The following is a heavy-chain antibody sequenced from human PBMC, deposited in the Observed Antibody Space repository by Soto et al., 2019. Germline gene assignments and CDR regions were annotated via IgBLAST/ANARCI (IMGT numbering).Heavy chain of an antibody. Sequence: PSETLSLTCTVSGDSVSSVGFHWAWLRRPPGKCLEWIGYIYNGGSTYYRPSLESRMHMXXXPXXXXXSLXLXXVTXADTAVYFCATAPGPYYHGMDVWGQGTTVTVSS. V-gene: IGHV4-30-4*01. CDR2: IYNGGST. CDR1: GDSVSSVGFH. CDR3: ATAPGPYYHGMDV. J-gene: IGHJ6*02. D-gene: IGHD3-10*01.